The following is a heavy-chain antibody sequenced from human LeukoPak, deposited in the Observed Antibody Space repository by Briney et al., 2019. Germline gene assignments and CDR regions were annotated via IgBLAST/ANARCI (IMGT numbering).Heavy chain of an antibody. J-gene: IGHJ4*02. CDR1: GFTFSSYW. D-gene: IGHD6-13*01. Sequence: GGSLRLSCAASGFTFSSYWMSWVRQAPGKGLEWVSTVTGSGGSSYYADSVKGRFTISRDNSKNTLFLQMNSLRAEDTAVYYCAKEGIAAPLYYFDYWGQGNLVTVSS. V-gene: IGHV3-23*01. CDR2: VTGSGGSS. CDR3: AKEGIAAPLYYFDY.